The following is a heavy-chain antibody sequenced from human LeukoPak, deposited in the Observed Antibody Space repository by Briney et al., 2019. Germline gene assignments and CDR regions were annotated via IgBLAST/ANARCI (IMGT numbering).Heavy chain of an antibody. CDR1: GFTFDDYA. CDR3: AKDSSPSYYAVYYFDY. V-gene: IGHV3-9*01. D-gene: IGHD3-10*01. Sequence: GGSLRLSCAASGFTFDDYAMHWVRQAPGKGLEWVSGISWNSGSIDYADSVKGRFTISRDNAKNSLYLQMESPRTEDTALYYCAKDSSPSYYAVYYFDYWGQGTLVTVSS. CDR2: ISWNSGSI. J-gene: IGHJ4*02.